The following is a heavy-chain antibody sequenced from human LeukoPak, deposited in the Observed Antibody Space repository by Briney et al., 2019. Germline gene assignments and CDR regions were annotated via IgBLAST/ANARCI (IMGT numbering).Heavy chain of an antibody. J-gene: IGHJ6*02. CDR2: IWYDGSNK. CDR1: GFTFSSYA. CDR3: ARDTLNYDFWSGDYYYYGVDV. V-gene: IGHV3-33*08. D-gene: IGHD3-3*01. Sequence: PGGSLRLSCAASGFTFSSYAMHWVRQAPGKGLEWVAVIWYDGSNKYYADSVKGRFTISRDNSKNTLYLQMNSLRAEDTAVYYCARDTLNYDFWSGDYYYYGVDVWGQGTTVTVSS.